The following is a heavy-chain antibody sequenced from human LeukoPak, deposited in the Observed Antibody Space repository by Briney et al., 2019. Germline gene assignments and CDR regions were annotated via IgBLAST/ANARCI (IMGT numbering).Heavy chain of an antibody. Sequence: SETLSLTCAVYGGSFSGYYWSWIRQPPGKGLEWIGEIKHSGSTNYNPSLKSRVTISVDTSKNQFSLKLSSVTAADTAVYYCARKPGGYYYYYMDVWGKGTTVTVSS. CDR1: GGSFSGYY. CDR2: IKHSGST. D-gene: IGHD1-14*01. CDR3: ARKPGGYYYYYMDV. J-gene: IGHJ6*03. V-gene: IGHV4-34*01.